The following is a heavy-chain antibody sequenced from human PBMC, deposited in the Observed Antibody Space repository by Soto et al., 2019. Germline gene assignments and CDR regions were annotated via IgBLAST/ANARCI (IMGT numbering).Heavy chain of an antibody. CDR1: GSSISSDGYY. J-gene: IGHJ4*02. Sequence: SETLSLTCTVSGSSISSDGYYGSWLRQRSGKGLEWIWDIYYSGTTYHNPSPRSRLTISGDASKNQFSLKLSSVTAADTALYYCARGRGYSYGPYYFDYWGQGTLVTVSS. V-gene: IGHV4-31*03. CDR3: ARGRGYSYGPYYFDY. CDR2: IYYSGTT. D-gene: IGHD5-18*01.